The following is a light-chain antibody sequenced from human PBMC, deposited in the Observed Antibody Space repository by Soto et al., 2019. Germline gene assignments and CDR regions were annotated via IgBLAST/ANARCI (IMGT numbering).Light chain of an antibody. V-gene: IGLV1-40*01. J-gene: IGLJ2*01. CDR1: SSNIGAGYD. CDR3: ESYYSTLGVRHVV. CDR2: GNS. Sequence: QSVLTQPPSVSGAPGQRVTISCTGSSSNIGAGYDVHWYQQLPGTAPKLLIYGNSNRPTGVPDRVSGSKSGTTASLAISGPQADHEADYYCESYYSTLGVRHVVFGRGTKLTVL.